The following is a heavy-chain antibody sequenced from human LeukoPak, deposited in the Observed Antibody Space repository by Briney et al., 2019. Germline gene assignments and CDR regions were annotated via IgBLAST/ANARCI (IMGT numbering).Heavy chain of an antibody. CDR1: GGSISVYY. Sequence: SETLSLTCTVSGGSISVYYWSWIRQPPGKGLEWIGYIYNSGSTNYNPSLKSRLTISVDTSKNLFSLKLSSVTAADTAVYYCARDRELGYWGQGTLVTVSS. CDR3: ARDRELGY. D-gene: IGHD3-10*01. J-gene: IGHJ4*02. V-gene: IGHV4-59*01. CDR2: IYNSGST.